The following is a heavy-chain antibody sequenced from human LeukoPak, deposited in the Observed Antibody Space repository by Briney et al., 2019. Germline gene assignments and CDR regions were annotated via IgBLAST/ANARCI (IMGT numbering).Heavy chain of an antibody. V-gene: IGHV3-74*01. CDR3: AKDWGYKYASGSYCDY. D-gene: IGHD3-10*01. Sequence: GGSLRLSCAASGFTFSKHWMHWVRQVPGKGLVWVSRINSDGSSTSYADSVKGRFTISRDNSKNTLYLQINSLRPEDTAMYYCAKDWGYKYASGSYCDYWGHGTLVTVSS. CDR1: GFTFSKHW. CDR2: INSDGSST. J-gene: IGHJ4*01.